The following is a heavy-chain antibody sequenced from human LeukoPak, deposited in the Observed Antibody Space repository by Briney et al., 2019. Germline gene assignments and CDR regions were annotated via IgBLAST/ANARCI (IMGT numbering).Heavy chain of an antibody. Sequence: GGSLRLSCAASGFTFSSYAMSWVREAPGKGLEWVSAISGSGGSTYYADSVKGRFTISRDNSKNTLYLQMNSLRAEDTAVYYCAKDGSASHRWYAFDIWGQGTMVTVSS. V-gene: IGHV3-23*01. CDR2: ISGSGGST. D-gene: IGHD2-15*01. CDR3: AKDGSASHRWYAFDI. J-gene: IGHJ3*02. CDR1: GFTFSSYA.